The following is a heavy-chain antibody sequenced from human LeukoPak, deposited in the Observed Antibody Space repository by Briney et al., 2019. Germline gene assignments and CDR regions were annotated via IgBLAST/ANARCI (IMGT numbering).Heavy chain of an antibody. V-gene: IGHV4-4*07. J-gene: IGHJ4*02. Sequence: SETLSLTCSVSGDSISSDYWSWIRQLAGKGLEWIGRIYTTGSTNYNPSLKSRVTMSVDMSKNQFSLKLSSVTAADTALYYCASASGYWGQGTLVTVSS. CDR1: GDSISSDY. D-gene: IGHD6-19*01. CDR3: ASASGY. CDR2: IYTTGST.